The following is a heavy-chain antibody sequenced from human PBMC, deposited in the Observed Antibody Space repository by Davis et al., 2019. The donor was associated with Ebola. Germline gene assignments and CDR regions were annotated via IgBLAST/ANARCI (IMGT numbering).Heavy chain of an antibody. Sequence: GESLKISCAASGFTFEDYTVHWVRQAPGKGLEWVSLISWDGGSTYYADSVKGRFTISRDNSKNSLYLQMNSLRTEDTALYYCAKDYSSSPHGMDVWGQGTTVTVSS. CDR1: GFTFEDYT. CDR3: AKDYSSSPHGMDV. D-gene: IGHD6-13*01. V-gene: IGHV3-43*01. J-gene: IGHJ6*02. CDR2: ISWDGGST.